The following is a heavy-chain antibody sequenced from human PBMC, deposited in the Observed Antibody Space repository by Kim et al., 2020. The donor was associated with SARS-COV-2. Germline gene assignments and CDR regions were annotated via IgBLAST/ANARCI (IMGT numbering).Heavy chain of an antibody. D-gene: IGHD3-3*01. J-gene: IGHJ5*02. V-gene: IGHV1-2*02. CDR2: INPNSGGT. CDR3: ARPEAYDFWSGYYGAWWFDP. CDR1: GYTFTGYY. Sequence: ASVKVSCKASGYTFTGYYMHWVRQAPGQGLEWMGWINPNSGGTNYAQKFQGRVTMTRDTSISTAYMELSRLRSDDTAVYYCARPEAYDFWSGYYGAWWFDPWGQGTLVTVSS.